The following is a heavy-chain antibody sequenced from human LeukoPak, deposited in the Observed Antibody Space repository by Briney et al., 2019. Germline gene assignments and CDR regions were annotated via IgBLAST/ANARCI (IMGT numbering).Heavy chain of an antibody. V-gene: IGHV4-4*02. CDR1: GGSISSSNW. CDR2: IYHSGST. Sequence: PSETLSLTCAVSGGSISSSNWWSWVRQPPGKGLEWIGEIYHSGSTNYNPSLKSRVTISVDKSKNQFSLKLSSVTAADTAVYYCARVPRSPLNPYYFDYWGQGTLVTVSS. J-gene: IGHJ4*02. CDR3: ARVPRSPLNPYYFDY. D-gene: IGHD1-14*01.